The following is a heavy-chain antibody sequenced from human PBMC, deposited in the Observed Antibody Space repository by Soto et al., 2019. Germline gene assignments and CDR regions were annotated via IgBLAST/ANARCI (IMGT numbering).Heavy chain of an antibody. V-gene: IGHV3-23*01. CDR2: ITGGGDNT. CDR1: GFTFTSYA. D-gene: IGHD3-9*01. J-gene: IGHJ4*02. Sequence: EVQLLESGGDLVQPGGSLRLSCAASGFTFTSYAMSWIRQAPGKGLEWVSAITGGGDNTYYADSVKGRFTISRDNSKNTLYLQMNSRRAADTAFYYWTQDGGSRDWLTVNWGQGTLVTVSS. CDR3: TQDGGSRDWLTVN.